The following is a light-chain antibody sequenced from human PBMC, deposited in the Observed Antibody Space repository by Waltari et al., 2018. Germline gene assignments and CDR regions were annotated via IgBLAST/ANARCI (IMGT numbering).Light chain of an antibody. CDR3: QQSYSTPHIT. J-gene: IGKJ3*01. CDR2: AAS. Sequence: DIQMTQSPSSLSASVGDRVTITCRASQSISSYLNWYQQKPGKAPKLLIYAASSLQSGVPSRFRGSGSGTDFTLTISSLQPEDFATYYCQQSYSTPHITFGPGTKVDIK. CDR1: QSISSY. V-gene: IGKV1-39*01.